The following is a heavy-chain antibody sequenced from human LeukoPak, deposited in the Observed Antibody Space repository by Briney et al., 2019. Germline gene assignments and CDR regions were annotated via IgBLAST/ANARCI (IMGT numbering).Heavy chain of an antibody. CDR1: GFTFSNYA. D-gene: IGHD2-2*01. V-gene: IGHV3-23*01. CDR2: ISASGGST. J-gene: IGHJ4*01. CDR3: AKAPCSSTSCRYYFDY. Sequence: PGGSLRLSCAASGFTFSNYAKSWVRQAPGRGLEWVSAISASGGSTYYADSVKGRFTISRDNSKNTLYLQMNSLRAEDTAVYYCAKAPCSSTSCRYYFDYWGQGSQVTVSS.